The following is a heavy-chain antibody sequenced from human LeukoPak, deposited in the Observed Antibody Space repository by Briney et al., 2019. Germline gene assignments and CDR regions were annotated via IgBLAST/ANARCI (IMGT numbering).Heavy chain of an antibody. V-gene: IGHV4-4*07. J-gene: IGHJ3*02. CDR3: ARDSLVPAALDAFDI. CDR1: GGSISSYY. D-gene: IGHD2-2*01. CDR2: IYNSGST. Sequence: SETLSLTCTVYGGSISSYYWSWIRQPAGKGLEWIGGIYNSGSTNYNPSLKSRVTMSVDTSKNQFYLKLSFVTAADTAAYYCARDSLVPAALDAFDIWGQGTMVTVSS.